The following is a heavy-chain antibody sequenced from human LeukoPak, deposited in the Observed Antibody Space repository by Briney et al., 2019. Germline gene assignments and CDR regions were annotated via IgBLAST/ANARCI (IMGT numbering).Heavy chain of an antibody. V-gene: IGHV3-30*04. J-gene: IGHJ4*02. Sequence: GGSLRLSCAASGFTFSSYAMHWVRQAPGKGLEWVAVISYDGSNKYYADSVKDRFTISRDNSKNTLYLQMNSLRAEDTAVYYCARTLGYGSGSYWGYYFDYWGQGTLVTVSS. CDR3: ARTLGYGSGSYWGYYFDY. CDR1: GFTFSSYA. CDR2: ISYDGSNK. D-gene: IGHD3-10*01.